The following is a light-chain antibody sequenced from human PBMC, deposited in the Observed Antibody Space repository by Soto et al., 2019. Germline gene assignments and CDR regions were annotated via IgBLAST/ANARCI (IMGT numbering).Light chain of an antibody. V-gene: IGLV3-21*02. CDR1: NIGSES. Sequence: SSALTQPPSVSVALGQTARITCDGTNIGSESVHWYQQKPGQAPVLVVYDDSDRPSGIPERFSGSSSGNTATLTITRVEAGDEADFYCQEWDSSTDQPVFGTGTKVTVL. J-gene: IGLJ1*01. CDR3: QEWDSSTDQPV. CDR2: DDS.